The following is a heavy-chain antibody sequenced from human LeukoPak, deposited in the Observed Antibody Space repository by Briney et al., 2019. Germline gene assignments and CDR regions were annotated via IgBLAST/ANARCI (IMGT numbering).Heavy chain of an antibody. CDR2: LSFDGSNE. J-gene: IGHJ6*02. V-gene: IGHV3-30*03. Sequence: GESLRLSCAASGFTFSSYGMHWVRQSPGRGLEWVAFLSFDGSNEFYADSLKGRFTISRDNSKDTLYLQMDSLRAEDTALYYCAREEHDYVWGSYRYYYNYGIDVWGQGTTVTVSS. CDR3: AREEHDYVWGSYRYYYNYGIDV. D-gene: IGHD3-16*02. CDR1: GFTFSSYG.